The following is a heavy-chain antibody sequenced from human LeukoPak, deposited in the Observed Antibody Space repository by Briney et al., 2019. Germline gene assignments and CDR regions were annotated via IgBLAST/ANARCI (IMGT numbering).Heavy chain of an antibody. CDR2: ISYDGSNK. J-gene: IGHJ4*02. Sequence: GRSLRLSCAASGFTFSSYAMHWVRQAPGKGLEWVAVISYDGSNKYYADSVKGRFTISRDNSKNTLYLQMNSLRAEDTAVYYCARDRGYCSSTSCLPYYFDYWGQGTLVTVSS. V-gene: IGHV3-30*04. CDR3: ARDRGYCSSTSCLPYYFDY. D-gene: IGHD2-2*01. CDR1: GFTFSSYA.